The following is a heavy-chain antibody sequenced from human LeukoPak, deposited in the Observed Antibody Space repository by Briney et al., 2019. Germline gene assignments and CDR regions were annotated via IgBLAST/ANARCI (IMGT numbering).Heavy chain of an antibody. CDR3: AKAAYNSQYYYYYYYMDV. V-gene: IGHV3-23*01. CDR2: ISGSGSST. D-gene: IGHD1-20*01. J-gene: IGHJ6*03. Sequence: GGSLRLSCADSGFTFCSYAMSWVPDAPGEGVEWVSAISGSGSSTYYADSVKGRFTISRDNSKNTLYLQMNSLRAEDTAVYDCAKAAYNSQYYYYYYYMDVWGKGTTVTVSS. CDR1: GFTFCSYA.